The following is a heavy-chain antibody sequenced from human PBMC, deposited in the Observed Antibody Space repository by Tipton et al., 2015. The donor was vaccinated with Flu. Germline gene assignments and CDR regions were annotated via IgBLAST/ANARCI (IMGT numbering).Heavy chain of an antibody. CDR3: ARGENDGAASSWFDP. CDR2: IYYSGST. V-gene: IGHV4-61*01. J-gene: IGHJ5*02. CDR1: GGSVSSGSYY. Sequence: LRLSCTVSGGSVSSGSYYWSWIRQPPGKGLEWIGYIYYSGSTNYNPSLKSRVTISVDTSKNQFSLKLSSVTAADTAVYYCARGENDGAASSWFDPWGQGTLVTVSS. D-gene: IGHD6-13*01.